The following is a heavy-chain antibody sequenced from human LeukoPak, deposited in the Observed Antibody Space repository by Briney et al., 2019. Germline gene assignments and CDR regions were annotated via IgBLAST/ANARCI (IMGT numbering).Heavy chain of an antibody. CDR3: AKGGKWDVTPFDY. J-gene: IGHJ4*02. CDR1: GFTFSSYA. Sequence: PGGSLRLSCAASGFTFSSYAMTWVRQAPGKGLEWVSVISGSGSSTHYADSVKGRFTISRDNSKNTLYLQMNSLRAEDTAVYYCAKGGKWDVTPFDYWGQGTLVTVSS. D-gene: IGHD1-26*01. CDR2: ISGSGSST. V-gene: IGHV3-23*01.